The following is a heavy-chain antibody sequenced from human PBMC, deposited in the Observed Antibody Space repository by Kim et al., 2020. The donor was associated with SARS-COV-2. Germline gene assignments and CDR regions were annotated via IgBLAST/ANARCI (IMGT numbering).Heavy chain of an antibody. CDR1: GFTVSSNY. J-gene: IGHJ6*02. V-gene: IGHV3-53*01. Sequence: GGSLRLSCAASGFTVSSNYMSWVRQAPGKGLEWVSVIYSGGSTYYADSVKGRFTISRDNSKNTLYLQMNSLRAEDTAVYYCARDRSSSWYFDYGMDVWGQGTMVTVSS. D-gene: IGHD6-13*01. CDR3: ARDRSSSWYFDYGMDV. CDR2: IYSGGST.